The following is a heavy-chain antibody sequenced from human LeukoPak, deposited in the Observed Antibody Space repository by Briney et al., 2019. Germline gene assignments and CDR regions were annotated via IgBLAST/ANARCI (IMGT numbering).Heavy chain of an antibody. CDR3: AKDGEWLQYGPPDY. Sequence: ASVKVSCKASGYTFTSYYMHWVRQAPGQGLEWVGIIHPNNGNTRYAQKFQGRVTMTRDTSTSTVYMELSSLRAEDTALYYCAKDGEWLQYGPPDYWGQGTLVTVSS. V-gene: IGHV1-46*01. J-gene: IGHJ4*01. CDR1: GYTFTSYY. CDR2: IHPNNGNT. D-gene: IGHD5-24*01.